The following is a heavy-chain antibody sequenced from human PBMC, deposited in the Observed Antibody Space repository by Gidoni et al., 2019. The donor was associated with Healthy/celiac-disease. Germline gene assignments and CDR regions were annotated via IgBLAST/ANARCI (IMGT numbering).Heavy chain of an antibody. V-gene: IGHV4-34*01. J-gene: IGHJ4*02. CDR1: GGSFRGYY. D-gene: IGHD2-15*01. Sequence: QVQLQQWGAGLLMPSETLSLTCAVHGGSFRGYYWSWIRQPPGKGLEWIGELNHSGSTNYNPSLKSRVTISVDTSKNQFSLKLSSVTAADTAVYYCASTGSWCSGGSCYREHYFDYWGQGTLVTVSS. CDR3: ASTGSWCSGGSCYREHYFDY. CDR2: LNHSGST.